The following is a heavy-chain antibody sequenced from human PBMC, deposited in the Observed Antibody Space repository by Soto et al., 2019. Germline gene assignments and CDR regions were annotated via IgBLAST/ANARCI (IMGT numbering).Heavy chain of an antibody. CDR2: INPSGGST. J-gene: IGHJ4*02. CDR3: ARDTSSGYYSSDFDY. V-gene: IGHV1-46*01. D-gene: IGHD3-22*01. Sequence: GASVKVSCKASGYTFTSYYMHWVRQAPGQGLEWMGIINPSGGSTSYAQKFQGRVTMTRDTSTSTVYMELSSLRSEDTAVYYCARDTSSGYYSSDFDYWGQGTLVTVSS. CDR1: GYTFTSYY.